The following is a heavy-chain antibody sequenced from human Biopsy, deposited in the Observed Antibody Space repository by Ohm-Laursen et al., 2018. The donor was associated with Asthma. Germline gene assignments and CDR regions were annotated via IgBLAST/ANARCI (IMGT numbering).Heavy chain of an antibody. J-gene: IGHJ4*02. Sequence: GSLRLSCAASGLVFRTFGMHWVRQAPGKGLEWVSVIYSGGGTYYADSVQGRVTISRDNSKNTLSLQMHSLRAEDTAVYYCARGDSSNWSHYYFDYWGQGTLVTVSS. CDR1: GLVFRTFG. D-gene: IGHD3-22*01. V-gene: IGHV3-53*01. CDR2: IYSGGGT. CDR3: ARGDSSNWSHYYFDY.